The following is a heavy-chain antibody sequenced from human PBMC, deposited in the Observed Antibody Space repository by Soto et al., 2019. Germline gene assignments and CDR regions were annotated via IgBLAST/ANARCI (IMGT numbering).Heavy chain of an antibody. CDR1: DASFSGYY. CDR2: INLSGST. V-gene: IGHV4-34*01. J-gene: IGHJ3*02. D-gene: IGHD3-10*01. CDR3: AGVWGGAFAI. Sequence: SGTLSLTCAVYDASFSGYYWSWTRQPPGKGLEWIGEINLSGSTHYTPSLKSRVTISVDTSKNQCSLKLSSVTAADTSVYYCAGVWGGAFAIRAQRTTVTVSS.